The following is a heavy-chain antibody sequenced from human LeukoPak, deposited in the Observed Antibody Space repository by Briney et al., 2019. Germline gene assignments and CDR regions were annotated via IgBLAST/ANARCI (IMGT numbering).Heavy chain of an antibody. CDR2: VSSSSSYI. Sequence: GGSLRLSCAASGFTFSGYSINWVRQAPGKGLEWVSSVSSSSSYIYYADSVKGRFTISRDNAKNSLYLQMNSLRAEDTAVYYCARDRRGVGAQYYYYGMDVWGQGTTVTVSS. V-gene: IGHV3-21*01. CDR1: GFTFSGYS. D-gene: IGHD1-26*01. CDR3: ARDRRGVGAQYYYYGMDV. J-gene: IGHJ6*02.